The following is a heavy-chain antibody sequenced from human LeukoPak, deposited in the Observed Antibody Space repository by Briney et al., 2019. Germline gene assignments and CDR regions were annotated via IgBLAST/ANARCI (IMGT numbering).Heavy chain of an antibody. V-gene: IGHV3-21*01. D-gene: IGHD4-17*01. CDR2: ISSSSSYI. CDR3: ARTTVTAGRTNWFDP. Sequence: GGSLRLSCAASGFTFSSYSMNWVRQAPGKGLEWVSSISSSSSYIYYADSVKGRFTISRDNAKNSLYLQMNSLRAEDTAVYYCARTTVTAGRTNWFDPWGQGTLVTVSS. CDR1: GFTFSSYS. J-gene: IGHJ5*02.